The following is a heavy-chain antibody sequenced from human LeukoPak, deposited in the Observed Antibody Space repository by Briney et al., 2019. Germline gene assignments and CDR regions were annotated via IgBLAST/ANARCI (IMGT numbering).Heavy chain of an antibody. Sequence: GSLVLSCEASGFIFSNYNMNWVRQAPGKGLEWVASISSSSSYIYDADSVKGRFTISRKNAKNSLYLQMNSLRAEDTAVYYCARVRYSSSWYRWFDPWRQGTLVTVSS. CDR2: ISSSSSYI. J-gene: IGHJ5*02. CDR3: ARVRYSSSWYRWFDP. V-gene: IGHV3-21*01. CDR1: GFIFSNYN. D-gene: IGHD6-13*01.